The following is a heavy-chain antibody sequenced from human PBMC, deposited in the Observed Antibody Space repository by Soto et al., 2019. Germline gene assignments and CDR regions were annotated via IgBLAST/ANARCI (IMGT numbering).Heavy chain of an antibody. V-gene: IGHV3-21*01. Sequence: EVQLVESGGGLVKPGGSLRLSCAASGFTFSSYSMNWVRQAPGKGLEWVSSISSSSSYIYYADSVKGRFTISRDNAKNSLYLQMNSLRADDTAVYYCARDLYSISARYFDYWGQGTLVTVSS. CDR1: GFTFSSYS. D-gene: IGHD6-6*01. CDR3: ARDLYSISARYFDY. J-gene: IGHJ4*02. CDR2: ISSSSSYI.